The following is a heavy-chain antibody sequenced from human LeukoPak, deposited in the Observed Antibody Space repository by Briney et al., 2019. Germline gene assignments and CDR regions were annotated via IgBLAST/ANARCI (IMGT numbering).Heavy chain of an antibody. D-gene: IGHD6-13*01. Sequence: GGSLRLSCAASGFTFDDYAMHWVRQAPGKGLEWVSLISGDGGSTYYADSVKGRFTISRDNSKNSLYLQMNSLRTEGTALYYCAKDILHSSSWSGLQHWGQGTLVTVSS. V-gene: IGHV3-43*02. J-gene: IGHJ1*01. CDR2: ISGDGGST. CDR1: GFTFDDYA. CDR3: AKDILHSSSWSGLQH.